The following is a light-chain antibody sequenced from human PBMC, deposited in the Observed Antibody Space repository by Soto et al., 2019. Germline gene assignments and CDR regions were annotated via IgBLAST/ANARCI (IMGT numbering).Light chain of an antibody. CDR1: QSVYNN. V-gene: IGKV3-15*01. CDR3: QQYNNWPPVT. J-gene: IGKJ3*01. Sequence: EIVMTQSPATLSVSPGERATLSCRASQSVYNNLAGYQQKPGQAPRLHIDGASTRATGIPARFSGSGSGTEFTLTISSLQSEYFAVYYCQQYNNWPPVTFGPATKVDIK. CDR2: GAS.